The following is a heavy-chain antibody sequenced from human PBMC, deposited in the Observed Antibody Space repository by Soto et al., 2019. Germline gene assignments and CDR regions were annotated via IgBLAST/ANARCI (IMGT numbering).Heavy chain of an antibody. J-gene: IGHJ4*02. CDR1: GGTFSSYS. D-gene: IGHD1-26*01. CDR3: ARDGGRHSGGIDY. Sequence: QVQLVQSGAEVKKPGSSVKVSCKASGGTFSSYSINWVRQAPGQGLEWMGEIIPIFGTANYAQKFQGRDTITAHESTSTAYMELSSLRSEDTAVYYCARDGGRHSGGIDYWGQGTLVTVSS. V-gene: IGHV1-69*01. CDR2: IIPIFGTA.